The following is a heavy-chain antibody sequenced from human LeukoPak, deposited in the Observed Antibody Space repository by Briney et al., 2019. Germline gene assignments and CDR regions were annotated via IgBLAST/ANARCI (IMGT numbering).Heavy chain of an antibody. V-gene: IGHV1-18*01. CDR2: ISAYNGNT. D-gene: IGHD1-26*01. CDR3: ARDPGIGGSSDY. J-gene: IGHJ4*02. Sequence: GESLKISCKGSGYTFTSYGISWVRQAPGQGLEWMGWISAYNGNTNYAQKLQGRVTMTTDTSTSTAYMELRSLRSDDTAVYYCARDPGIGGSSDYWGQGTLVTVSS. CDR1: GYTFTSYG.